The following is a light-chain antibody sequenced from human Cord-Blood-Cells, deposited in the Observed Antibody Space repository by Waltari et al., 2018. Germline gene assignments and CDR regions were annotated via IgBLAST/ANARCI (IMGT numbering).Light chain of an antibody. CDR3: QQYGSSPMYT. CDR1: QSVSSSY. J-gene: IGKJ2*01. Sequence: TLSCRASQSVSSSYLAWYQQKPGQAPRLLIYGASSRATGIPDRFSGSGSGTDFTLTISRLEPEDFAVYYCQQYGSSPMYTFGQGTKLEIK. V-gene: IGKV3-20*01. CDR2: GAS.